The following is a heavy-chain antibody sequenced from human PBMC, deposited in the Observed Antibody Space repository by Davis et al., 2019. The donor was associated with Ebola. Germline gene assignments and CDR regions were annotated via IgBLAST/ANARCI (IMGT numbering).Heavy chain of an antibody. CDR2: IRSKANSYAT. Sequence: GGSLRLSCAAPGFTFSGSAMHWVRQASGKGLEWVGRIRSKANSYATAYAASVKGRFTISRDDSKGIAYLQMNSLKTEDTALYYCTRETGGHPDYWGQGTLVTVSS. CDR3: TRETGGHPDY. CDR1: GFTFSGSA. J-gene: IGHJ4*02. D-gene: IGHD2-8*02. V-gene: IGHV3-73*01.